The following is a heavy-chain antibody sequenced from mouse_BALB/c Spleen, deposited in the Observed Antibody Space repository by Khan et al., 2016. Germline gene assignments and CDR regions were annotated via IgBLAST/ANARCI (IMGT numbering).Heavy chain of an antibody. CDR1: GYTSANYW. J-gene: IGHJ3*01. CDR2: IYPGDGDT. Sequence: QVQLQPSGAELARPGASVRLSCKAAGYTSANYWMPWVKQRPGQGLEWIGPIYPGDGDTKYSQKFKDKATLTVDTSSSSAYMHLRSVASEDSAVSYCADDLFVYWGQGTLVTVSA. V-gene: IGHV1-87*01. CDR3: ADDLFVY.